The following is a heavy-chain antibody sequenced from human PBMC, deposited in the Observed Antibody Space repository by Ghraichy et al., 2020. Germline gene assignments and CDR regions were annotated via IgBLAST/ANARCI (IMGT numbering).Heavy chain of an antibody. CDR3: ARDRVRLVYSSSWETYGMDV. Sequence: ASVKVSCKASGYTFTGYYMHWVRQAPGQGLEWMGWINPNSGGTNYAQKFQGRVTMTRDTSISTAYMELSRLRSDDTAVYYCARDRVRLVYSSSWETYGMDVWGQGTTVTVSS. CDR2: INPNSGGT. V-gene: IGHV1-2*02. J-gene: IGHJ6*02. D-gene: IGHD6-13*01. CDR1: GYTFTGYY.